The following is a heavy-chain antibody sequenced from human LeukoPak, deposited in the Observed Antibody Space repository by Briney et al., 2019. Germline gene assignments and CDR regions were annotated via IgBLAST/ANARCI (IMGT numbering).Heavy chain of an antibody. J-gene: IGHJ5*02. Sequence: SETLSLTCAIYGGSLSGYYWSWIRQPPGKGLEWIGEINHSGRTNCNASLKSRVTISVDTAKKQFSLKLSSVTAADTAVYYCAPRGDIEHSYGFGKWFDPWGQGTLVTVSS. V-gene: IGHV4-34*01. CDR2: INHSGRT. D-gene: IGHD5-18*01. CDR1: GGSLSGYY. CDR3: APRGDIEHSYGFGKWFDP.